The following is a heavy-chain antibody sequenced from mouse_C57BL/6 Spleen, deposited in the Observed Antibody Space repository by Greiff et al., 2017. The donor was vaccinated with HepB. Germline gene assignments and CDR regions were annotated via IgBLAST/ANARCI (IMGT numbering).Heavy chain of an antibody. J-gene: IGHJ4*01. CDR2: IYPGSGST. Sequence: QVQLQQPGAELVKPGASVKMSCKASGYTFTSYWITWVKQRPGQGLEWIGDIYPGSGSTNYNEKFKSKATLTVDTSSSTAYMQLSSLTSEDSAVYYCAREVTTVVAMDAMDYWGQGTSVTVSS. CDR1: GYTFTSYW. V-gene: IGHV1-55*01. CDR3: AREVTTVVAMDAMDY. D-gene: IGHD1-1*01.